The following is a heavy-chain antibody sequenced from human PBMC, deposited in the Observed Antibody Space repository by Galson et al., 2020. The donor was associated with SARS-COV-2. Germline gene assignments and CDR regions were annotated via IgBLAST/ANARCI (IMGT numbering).Heavy chain of an antibody. V-gene: IGHV6-1*01. CDR2: TYYRSKWYN. CDR3: ARDHPFWTTVTMWGLTHKEDPNYYYYGMDV. Sequence: SQTLSLTCAISGDSVSSNSAAWNWIRQSPSRGLEWLGRTYYRSKWYNDYAVSVKSRITINPDTSKNQFSLQLNSVTPEDTAVYYCARDHPFWTTVTMWGLTHKEDPNYYYYGMDVWGQGTTVTVSS. CDR1: GDSVSSNSAA. J-gene: IGHJ6*02. D-gene: IGHD4-17*01.